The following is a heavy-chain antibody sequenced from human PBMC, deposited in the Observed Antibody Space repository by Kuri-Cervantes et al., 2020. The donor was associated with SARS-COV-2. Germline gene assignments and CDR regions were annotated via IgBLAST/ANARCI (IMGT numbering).Heavy chain of an antibody. V-gene: IGHV3-30*01. CDR3: ARDPIDVVVVAATPNYYYGMDV. CDR2: ISYDGSNK. D-gene: IGHD2-15*01. Sequence: GESLKISCAASGFTFSSYAMHWVRQAPGKGLEWVAVISYDGSNKYYADSVKGRFTISRDNSKNTLYPQMNSLRAEDTAVYYCARDPIDVVVVAATPNYYYGMDVWGQGTTVTVSS. CDR1: GFTFSSYA. J-gene: IGHJ6*02.